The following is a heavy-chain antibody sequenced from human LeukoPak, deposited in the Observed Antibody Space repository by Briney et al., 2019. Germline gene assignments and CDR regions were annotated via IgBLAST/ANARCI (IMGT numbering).Heavy chain of an antibody. J-gene: IGHJ4*02. CDR2: ISHDGSNK. V-gene: IGHV3-30*18. Sequence: GSLRLSCAASGFTFSSYGMHWVRQAPGKGLEWVAVISHDGSNKYYADSVKGRFTISRDNSKNTLYLQMNSLRAEDTAVYYCAKGQGIAVAGTDYWGQGTLVTVSS. CDR1: GFTFSSYG. D-gene: IGHD6-19*01. CDR3: AKGQGIAVAGTDY.